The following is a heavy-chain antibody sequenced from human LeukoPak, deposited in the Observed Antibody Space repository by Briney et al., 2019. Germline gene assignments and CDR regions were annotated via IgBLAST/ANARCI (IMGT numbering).Heavy chain of an antibody. V-gene: IGHV4-31*03. CDR1: GGSISSGGYY. Sequence: PSETLSLTCTVSGGSISSGGYYWSWIRQHPGKGLEWIGYIYYSGSTNYNPSLRSRVTISVDPSKNQFSLKLSSVTAADTAVYYCARGHAKLRYYYDSSGYYFDYWGQGTLVTVSS. D-gene: IGHD3-22*01. J-gene: IGHJ4*02. CDR3: ARGHAKLRYYYDSSGYYFDY. CDR2: IYYSGST.